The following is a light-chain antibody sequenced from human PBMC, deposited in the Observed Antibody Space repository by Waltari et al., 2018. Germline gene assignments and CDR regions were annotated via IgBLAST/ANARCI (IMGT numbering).Light chain of an antibody. J-gene: IGKJ1*01. CDR1: QSVCSY. CDR3: QQRSNWPWT. Sequence: EIVLTQSPATLSLSPGARATLSCRASQSVCSYLAWYQQKPGQAPRLLIYDASNRATGIPARFSGSGSGTDFTLTISSLEPEDFAVYYCQQRSNWPWTFGQGTKVEIK. CDR2: DAS. V-gene: IGKV3-11*01.